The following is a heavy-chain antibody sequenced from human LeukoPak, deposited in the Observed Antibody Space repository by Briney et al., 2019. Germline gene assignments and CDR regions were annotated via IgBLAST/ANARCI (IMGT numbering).Heavy chain of an antibody. D-gene: IGHD6-25*01. J-gene: IGHJ5*02. CDR1: RFIFSNDW. CDR3: ARFRLFNWFDP. V-gene: IGHV3-7*01. CDR2: INQDGSEK. Sequence: GGSLRLSCAASRFIFSNDWMSWGRQAPGKGLEWVANINQDGSEKYYMDSVKGRFTISRDNAKNSLYLQMNSLRAEDTAVYYCARFRLFNWFDPWGQGTLVTVSS.